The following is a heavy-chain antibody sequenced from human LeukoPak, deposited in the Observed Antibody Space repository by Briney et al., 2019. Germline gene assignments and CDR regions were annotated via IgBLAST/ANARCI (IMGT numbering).Heavy chain of an antibody. V-gene: IGHV3-23*01. Sequence: GGSLRLSCAASGFTFSSYAMSWVRQAPGKGLEWVSAISGSGGSTYYADSVKGRITISRDNSKNTLYLQMNSLRAEDTAVYYCAKDSRYCSSTSCYGLMDYWGQGTLVTVSS. CDR1: GFTFSSYA. CDR3: AKDSRYCSSTSCYGLMDY. J-gene: IGHJ4*02. D-gene: IGHD2-2*01. CDR2: ISGSGGST.